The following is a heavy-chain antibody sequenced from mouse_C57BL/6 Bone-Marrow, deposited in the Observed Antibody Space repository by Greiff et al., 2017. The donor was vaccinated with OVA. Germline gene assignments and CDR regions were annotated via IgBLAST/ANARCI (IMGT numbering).Heavy chain of an antibody. D-gene: IGHD1-1*01. CDR3: ASPIYYYGSSLYFDY. V-gene: IGHV1-80*01. J-gene: IGHJ2*01. CDR2: IYPGDGDT. CDR1: GYAFSSYW. Sequence: QVQLKQSGAELVKPGASVKISCKASGYAFSSYWMNWVKQRPGKGLEWIGQIYPGDGDTNYNGKFKGKATLTADKSSSTAYMQLSSLTSEDSAVYFCASPIYYYGSSLYFDYWGQGTTLTVSS.